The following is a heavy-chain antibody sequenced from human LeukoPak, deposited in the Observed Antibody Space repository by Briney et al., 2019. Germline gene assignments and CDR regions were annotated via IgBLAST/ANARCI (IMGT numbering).Heavy chain of an antibody. J-gene: IGHJ4*02. CDR1: GYTFTGYY. V-gene: IGHV1-2*02. D-gene: IGHD3-16*01. Sequence: GSVKVSCKASGYTFTGYYMHWVRQAPGQGLEWMGWINPNSGGTNYAQKFQGRVTMTRDTSISTAYVELSRLRSDDTAVYYCARDRYVARYFDYWGQGTLVTVSS. CDR2: INPNSGGT. CDR3: ARDRYVARYFDY.